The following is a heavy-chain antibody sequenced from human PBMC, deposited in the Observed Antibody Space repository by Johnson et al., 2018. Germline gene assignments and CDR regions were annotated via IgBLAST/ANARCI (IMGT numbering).Heavy chain of an antibody. CDR3: ARREVAARPGGDALDI. D-gene: IGHD6-6*01. J-gene: IGHJ3*02. V-gene: IGHV5-51*01. CDR2: IYPGDSDP. CDR1: GYSFTNYW. Sequence: QLVESGAEVKKPGESLKISCKGSGYSFTNYWIGWVRQMPGKGLEWMGIIYPGDSDPRYSPSFQGQVTISADKSISTPYLQWSSLKASGTAMYYWARREVAARPGGDALDIWGQGTMVTVSS.